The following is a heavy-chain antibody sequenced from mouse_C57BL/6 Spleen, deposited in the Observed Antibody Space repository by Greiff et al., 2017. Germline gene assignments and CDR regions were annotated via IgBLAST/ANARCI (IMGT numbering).Heavy chain of an antibody. CDR2: IYPGDGDT. J-gene: IGHJ4*01. Sequence: VKLQESGPELVKPGASVKISCKASGYAFSSSWMNWVKQRPGKGLEWIGRIYPGDGDTNYNGKLKGKATLTADKSSSTAYMQLSSLTSEDSAVYFCARQDLGYAMDYWGQGTSVTVSS. D-gene: IGHD3-1*01. CDR3: ARQDLGYAMDY. CDR1: GYAFSSSW. V-gene: IGHV1-82*01.